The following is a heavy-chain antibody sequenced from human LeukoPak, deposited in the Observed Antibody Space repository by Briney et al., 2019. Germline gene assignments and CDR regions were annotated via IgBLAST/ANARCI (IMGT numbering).Heavy chain of an antibody. CDR2: IKQDGTEK. CDR1: GFTFSSYW. CDR3: ARDRKVVVQPAKSFDY. V-gene: IGHV3-7*01. D-gene: IGHD3-22*01. Sequence: PGGSLRLSCAASGFTFSSYWMSWVRQAPGKGLEWVANIKQDGTEKYYVDSVKGRFTISRDNAKNSLYLQMNTLRAEDTAVYYCARDRKVVVQPAKSFDYWGQGTLVTVSS. J-gene: IGHJ4*02.